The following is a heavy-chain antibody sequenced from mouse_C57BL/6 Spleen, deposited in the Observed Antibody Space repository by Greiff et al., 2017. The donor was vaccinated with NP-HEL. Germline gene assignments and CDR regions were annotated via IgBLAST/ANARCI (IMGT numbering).Heavy chain of an antibody. V-gene: IGHV14-2*01. D-gene: IGHD2-3*01. J-gene: IGHJ3*01. CDR3: ARSVYDGYYVMAY. Sequence: VQLQQSGAELVKPGASVKLSCTASGFNIKDYYMHWVKQRTEQGLEWIGRIDPEDGETKYAPKFQGKATITADPSSNTAYLQLSSLTSEDTAVYYCARSVYDGYYVMAYWGQGTLVTVSA. CDR1: GFNIKDYY. CDR2: IDPEDGET.